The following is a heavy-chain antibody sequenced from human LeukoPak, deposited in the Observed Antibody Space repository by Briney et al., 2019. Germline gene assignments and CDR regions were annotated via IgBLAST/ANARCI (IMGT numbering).Heavy chain of an antibody. CDR1: GFTFSSYA. CDR3: ARDHSLDYGNWFAP. J-gene: IGHJ5*02. Sequence: VLSGGSLRLSCAASGFTFSSYAIHWVRQAPGKGLEWVAVISYDGSNKYYADSVKGRFTISRDNSKNTLYLQMNSLRAEDTAVYYCARDHSLDYGNWFAPWGQGTLVTVSS. D-gene: IGHD4-17*01. CDR2: ISYDGSNK. V-gene: IGHV3-30-3*01.